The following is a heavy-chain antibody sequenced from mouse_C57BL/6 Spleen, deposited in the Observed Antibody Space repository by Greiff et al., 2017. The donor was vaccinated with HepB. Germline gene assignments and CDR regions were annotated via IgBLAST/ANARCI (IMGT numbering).Heavy chain of an antibody. J-gene: IGHJ4*01. D-gene: IGHD2-4*01. V-gene: IGHV1-50*01. CDR1: GYTFTSYW. Sequence: QVQLQQPGAELVKPGASVKLSCKASGYTFTSYWMQWVNQRPGQGLEWIGEIDPSDSYTNYNQKFKGKATLTVDTSSSTAYMQLSSLTSEDSAVYYCARYYDYDEGGYYAMDYWGQGTSVTVSS. CDR2: IDPSDSYT. CDR3: ARYYDYDEGGYYAMDY.